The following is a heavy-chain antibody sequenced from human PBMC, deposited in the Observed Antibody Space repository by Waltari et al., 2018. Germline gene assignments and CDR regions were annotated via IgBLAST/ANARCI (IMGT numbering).Heavy chain of an antibody. Sequence: QVQLQESGPGLVKPSQTLSLTCTVSGGSIRSGDYYWSWIRQPPGTGLEWIAYTYYRGGTYYNPSLKSRITISLDTSRNQFSLNLSSVTAADTAVYYCARENRAGWDRYFDLWGRGTLVTVSS. V-gene: IGHV4-30-4*08. D-gene: IGHD1-26*01. CDR3: ARENRAGWDRYFDL. J-gene: IGHJ2*01. CDR1: GGSIRSGDYY. CDR2: TYYRGGT.